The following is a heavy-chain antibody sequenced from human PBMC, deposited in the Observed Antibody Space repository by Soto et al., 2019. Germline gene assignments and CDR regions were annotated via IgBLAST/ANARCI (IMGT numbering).Heavy chain of an antibody. CDR2: VYYSGSA. J-gene: IGHJ4*02. Sequence: QLQLQESGPGLVKPSETLSLTCTVSGASISSSTFYWGWIRQPPGKGLEWIGTVYYSGSAYYNPSLKIRLTISVDTSKNQFSLKLSSVTAADTALYYCVRHAPYRSGWANRNDYWGQGTLVTVSS. D-gene: IGHD6-19*01. CDR3: VRHAPYRSGWANRNDY. CDR1: GASISSSTFY. V-gene: IGHV4-39*01.